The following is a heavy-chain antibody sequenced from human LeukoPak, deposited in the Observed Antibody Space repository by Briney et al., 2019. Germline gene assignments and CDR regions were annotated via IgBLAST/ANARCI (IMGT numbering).Heavy chain of an antibody. CDR3: TRLTVTGNINSFDV. Sequence: SETLSLTCTVSRDSISRDYVHWGWVRQHPGKGLEWIGYIYYSGNTYFSPSLESRATISVDTSKNQFSLKLTSLTAADTAVYYCTRLTVTGNINSFDVWGQGTLVTVSS. V-gene: IGHV4-31*03. J-gene: IGHJ5*02. CDR1: RDSISRDYVH. CDR2: IYYSGNT. D-gene: IGHD6-19*01.